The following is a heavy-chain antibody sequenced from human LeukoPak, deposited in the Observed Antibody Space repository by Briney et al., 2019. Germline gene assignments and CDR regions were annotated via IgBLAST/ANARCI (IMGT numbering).Heavy chain of an antibody. J-gene: IGHJ3*02. D-gene: IGHD2-21*02. CDR2: ISSSGSTI. CDR1: GFTLSSYE. Sequence: PGGSLRLSCAASGFTLSSYEMNWVRQAPGKGLGWVSYISSSGSTIYYADSVKGRFTISRDNAKNSLYLQMNSLRAEDTAVYYCVVVVTANSLAFDIWGQGTMVTVSS. CDR3: VVVVTANSLAFDI. V-gene: IGHV3-48*03.